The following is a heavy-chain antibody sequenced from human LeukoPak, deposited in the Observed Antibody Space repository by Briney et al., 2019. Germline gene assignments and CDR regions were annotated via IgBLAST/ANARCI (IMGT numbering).Heavy chain of an antibody. CDR3: ARHYGP. V-gene: IGHV4-34*01. J-gene: IGHJ5*02. CDR1: GGSFSGYY. D-gene: IGHD3-16*01. Sequence: SETLSLTCAVYGGSFSGYYWSWIRQPPGKGLEWIGYIYHSGSTYYNPSLKCRVTISVDTSKNQFSLKLNSVTAADTAVYYCARHYGPWGQGTLVTVSS. CDR2: IYHSGST.